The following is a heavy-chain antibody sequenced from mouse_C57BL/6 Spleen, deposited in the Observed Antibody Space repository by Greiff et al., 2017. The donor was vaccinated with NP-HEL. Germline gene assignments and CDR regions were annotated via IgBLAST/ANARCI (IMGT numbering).Heavy chain of an antibody. D-gene: IGHD1-1*01. Sequence: EVKLEESGAELVRPGSSVKMSCKTSGYTFTSYGINWVKQRPGQGLEWIGYIYIGNGYTEYNEKFKGKATLTSDTSSSTAYMQLSSLTSEDSAIYFCARSVTTVEHYFDYWGQGTTLTVSS. CDR3: ARSVTTVEHYFDY. J-gene: IGHJ2*01. V-gene: IGHV1-58*01. CDR2: IYIGNGYT. CDR1: GYTFTSYG.